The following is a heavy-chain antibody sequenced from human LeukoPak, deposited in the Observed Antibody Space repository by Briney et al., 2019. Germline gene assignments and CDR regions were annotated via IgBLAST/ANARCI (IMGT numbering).Heavy chain of an antibody. CDR2: ISHTGSPT. V-gene: IGHV3-48*02. CDR1: GFTFSIYA. Sequence: GGSLRLSCADCGFTFSIYAMSWVRQAPGEGLEWVAYISHTGSPTNYADSVKGRFTISRDKAKNSVYLQMNSLRDEDTAVYYCARDRGYCDSESCYRFFDSWGQGTLVTVSS. D-gene: IGHD3-16*01. J-gene: IGHJ4*02. CDR3: ARDRGYCDSESCYRFFDS.